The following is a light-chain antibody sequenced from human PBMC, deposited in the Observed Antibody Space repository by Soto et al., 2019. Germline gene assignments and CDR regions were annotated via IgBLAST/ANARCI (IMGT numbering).Light chain of an antibody. J-gene: IGKJ5*01. V-gene: IGKV3-15*01. CDR2: GAS. CDR1: QSVSSD. Sequence: VVTQSPATLSVFPGETATLSCRASQSVSSDLAWYQQRPGQAPRLLIYGASTRATGIPARFRGSGSGTEFRLTISSLQSEDFAVYYCQQRSNWPPVTFGQGTRLEIK. CDR3: QQRSNWPPVT.